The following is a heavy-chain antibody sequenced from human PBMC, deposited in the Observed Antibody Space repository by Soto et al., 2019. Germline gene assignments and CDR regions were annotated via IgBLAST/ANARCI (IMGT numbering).Heavy chain of an antibody. CDR2: IYYSGST. D-gene: IGHD3-3*01. CDR3: ARLAEWLGYFDY. CDR1: GGSISSSSYY. V-gene: IGHV4-39*01. J-gene: IGHJ4*02. Sequence: QLQLQESGPGLVKPSETLSLTCTVSGGSISSSSYYWGWIRQPPGKGLEWIGSIYYSGSTYYNPSLKSRVTISVDTSKHQFSLKVSSVTAADTAVYYCARLAEWLGYFDYWGQGTLVTVSS.